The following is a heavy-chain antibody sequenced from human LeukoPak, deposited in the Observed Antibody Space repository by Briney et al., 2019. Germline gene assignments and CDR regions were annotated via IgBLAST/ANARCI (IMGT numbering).Heavy chain of an antibody. J-gene: IGHJ4*02. D-gene: IGHD5-18*01. Sequence: GGSLRLSCAASGFTFSSYAMHWVRQAPGKGLEWVAVISYNGSNKYYADSVKGRFTISRDNSKNTLYLQMNSLRAEDTAVYYCARVQGRYSYGSGFDSWGQGTLVTVSS. CDR2: ISYNGSNK. CDR3: ARVQGRYSYGSGFDS. CDR1: GFTFSSYA. V-gene: IGHV3-30*04.